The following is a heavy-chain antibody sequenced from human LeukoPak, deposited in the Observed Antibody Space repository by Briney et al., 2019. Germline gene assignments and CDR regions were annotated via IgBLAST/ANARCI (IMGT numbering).Heavy chain of an antibody. CDR3: AVCGGDYLDAFDI. CDR1: GFTFSSYE. CDR2: ISSSGSTI. D-gene: IGHD2-21*01. Sequence: GGSLRLSCAASGFTFSSYEMNWVRQAPGKGLEWVSYISSSGSTIYYADSVKGRFTISRDNAKNSLNLQMNSLRAEDTAVYYCAVCGGDYLDAFDIWGQGTMVTVPS. J-gene: IGHJ3*02. V-gene: IGHV3-48*03.